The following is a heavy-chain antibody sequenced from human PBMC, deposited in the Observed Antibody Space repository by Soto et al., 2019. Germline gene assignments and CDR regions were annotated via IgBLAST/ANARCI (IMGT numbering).Heavy chain of an antibody. D-gene: IGHD1-1*01. J-gene: IGHJ4*02. V-gene: IGHV3-7*01. CDR3: ARAIATVGSS. CDR1: GFSLSNYW. CDR2: INQDGTVI. Sequence: GGSLRLSCAASGFSLSNYWMTWVRQAPGKGLEWVANINQDGTVIYYVDSVKGRFSISRDNVKNSVYLQMNGLRAEDSAIYYCARAIATVGSSWGQGTLVTVSS.